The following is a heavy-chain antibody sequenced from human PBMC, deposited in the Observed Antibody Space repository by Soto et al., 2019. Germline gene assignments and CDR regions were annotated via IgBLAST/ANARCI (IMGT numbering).Heavy chain of an antibody. CDR3: ARGRSLRFEGGFDP. J-gene: IGHJ5*02. CDR1: GGSISSYY. V-gene: IGHV4-59*08. Sequence: QVQLQESGPGLVKPSQTLSLTCTVSGGSISSYYWSWIRLRPRQGLDWIGYIYYNGSTSYNPTLTRRVTVSVDADKYQFSLKLSSVTAADTAVYYCARGRSLRFEGGFDPWGQGTLVTVSS. CDR2: IYYNGST. D-gene: IGHD3-3*01.